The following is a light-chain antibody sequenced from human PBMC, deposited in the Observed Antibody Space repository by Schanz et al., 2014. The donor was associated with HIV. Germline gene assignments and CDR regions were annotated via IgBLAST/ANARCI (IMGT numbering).Light chain of an antibody. CDR3: QQRSNWLYT. Sequence: EIVVTQSPGTLSLSPGERATLSCRASQSVWESQLAWYQQKPGQAPRLLVYGISTRATGIPDRFSGSGSGTDFTLTISSLEPEDFAVYYCQQRSNWLYTFGQGTKLEIK. CDR2: GIS. CDR1: QSVWESQ. V-gene: IGKV3-11*01. J-gene: IGKJ2*01.